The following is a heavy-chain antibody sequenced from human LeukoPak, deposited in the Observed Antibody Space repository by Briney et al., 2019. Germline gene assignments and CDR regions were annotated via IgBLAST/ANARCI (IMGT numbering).Heavy chain of an antibody. D-gene: IGHD3-10*01. V-gene: IGHV1-18*01. CDR3: ARGNAMVRGADYYYYIDV. Sequence: ASVKVSCKASGGTFSSYAISWVRQAPGQGLEWMGWISGDNANTNDAQKLQGRVTITTDTSTSTAYMELRSLRSDDTAVYYCARGNAMVRGADYYYYIDVWGTGTTVTVSS. CDR2: ISGDNANT. J-gene: IGHJ6*03. CDR1: GGTFSSYA.